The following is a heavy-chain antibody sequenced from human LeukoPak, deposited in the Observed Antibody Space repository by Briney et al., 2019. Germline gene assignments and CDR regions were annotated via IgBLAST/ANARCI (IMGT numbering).Heavy chain of an antibody. CDR3: ARDVGQYYYDSSGYYFGAFDI. D-gene: IGHD3-22*01. J-gene: IGHJ3*02. CDR1: GFTFSSYG. Sequence: GGSLRLSCAASGFTFSSYGMSWVRQAPGKGLEWVSVIYSGGSTYYADSVKGRFTISRDNAKNSLYLRMNSLRAEDTAVYYCARDVGQYYYDSSGYYFGAFDIWGQGTMVTVSS. CDR2: IYSGGST. V-gene: IGHV3-66*01.